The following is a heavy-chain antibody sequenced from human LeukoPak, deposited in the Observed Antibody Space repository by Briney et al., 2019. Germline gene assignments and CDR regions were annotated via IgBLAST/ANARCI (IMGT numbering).Heavy chain of an antibody. CDR1: GYSFTSYW. Sequence: GEYLKISCKGSGYSFTSYWIGWVRQMPGKGLEWMGIIYSGDSDTRYRPSFQRPVTISADKSIPIAYLQWSSLKASDTAMYYCARGYYYDSSGYYYDAFDIWGQGTMVTVSS. CDR2: IYSGDSDT. CDR3: ARGYYYDSSGYYYDAFDI. D-gene: IGHD3-22*01. J-gene: IGHJ3*02. V-gene: IGHV5-51*01.